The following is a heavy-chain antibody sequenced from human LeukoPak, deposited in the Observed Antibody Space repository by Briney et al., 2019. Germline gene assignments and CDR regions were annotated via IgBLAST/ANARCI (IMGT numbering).Heavy chain of an antibody. J-gene: IGHJ6*03. CDR2: IYYSGST. V-gene: IGHV4-59*01. Sequence: SETLSLTCNVSGGSISSYYWGWIRQPPGKGLEYIGNIYYSGSTNYNPSLKSRVTISVDTSKNQFSLKLSSVTAADTAVYYCARVLGGDSYSIYYYYYMDVWGKGTTVTVSS. D-gene: IGHD5-18*01. CDR1: GGSISSYY. CDR3: ARVLGGDSYSIYYYYYMDV.